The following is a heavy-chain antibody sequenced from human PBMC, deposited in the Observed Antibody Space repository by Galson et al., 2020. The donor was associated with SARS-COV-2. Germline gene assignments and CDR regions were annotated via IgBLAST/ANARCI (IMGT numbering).Heavy chain of an antibody. Sequence: HGESLKISCKASGYTFSKYWISWVRQMPGKGLEWIGRINPSDSYSNYSPSFQGHVTISADKSLSIAYLQWSSLEAPDTAMYYCARLWTWEPGRHYYNYMDVWGEGTTVTVSS. J-gene: IGHJ6*03. CDR1: GYTFSKYW. V-gene: IGHV5-10-1*01. D-gene: IGHD1-26*01. CDR3: ARLWTWEPGRHYYNYMDV. CDR2: INPSDSYS.